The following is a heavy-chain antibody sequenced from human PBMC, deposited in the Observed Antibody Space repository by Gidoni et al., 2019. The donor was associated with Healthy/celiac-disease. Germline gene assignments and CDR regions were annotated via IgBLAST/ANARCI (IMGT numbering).Heavy chain of an antibody. CDR2: IYYSGLT. J-gene: IGHJ5*02. CDR1: GSSISSSSYY. D-gene: IGHD2-15*01. Sequence: QLQLQESGSGLVQPSETLSLTCTVSGSSISSSSYYWGWIRQPPGKGLEWIGSIYYSGLTYYNPSLKSRVTIAVDTSKNQFSLKLSSVTAADTAVYYCASTPFQGNWFDPWGQGTLVTVSS. CDR3: ASTPFQGNWFDP. V-gene: IGHV4-39*01.